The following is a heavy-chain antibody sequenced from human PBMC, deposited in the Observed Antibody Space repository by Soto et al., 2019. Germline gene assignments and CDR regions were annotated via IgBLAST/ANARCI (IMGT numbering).Heavy chain of an antibody. D-gene: IGHD6-13*01. Sequence: QVQLVESGGDVVQPGRSLRLSCAASGFTFSSYAMHWVRQAPGKGLEWVALVSYDGRNKYYGDSVKGRFAISRDNSKNALYLQMNSLRPEDTAVYYCACLAATDTDAFDIWGPGTMVPVS. V-gene: IGHV3-30*03. J-gene: IGHJ3*02. CDR3: ACLAATDTDAFDI. CDR1: GFTFSSYA. CDR2: VSYDGRNK.